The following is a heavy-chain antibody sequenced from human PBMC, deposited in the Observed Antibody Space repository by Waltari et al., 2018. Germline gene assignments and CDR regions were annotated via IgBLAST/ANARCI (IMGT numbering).Heavy chain of an antibody. D-gene: IGHD3-9*01. Sequence: EVQLVESGGDLRQPGGSLILSCPASGSSLGNYWMHWVRQAPGKGLVCVSRIKYDGSTRAYADSVKGRFTISRDNARNTLFLQMSGLRAEDTAVYYCARDLDWVLFDSWGQGTLVTVSS. J-gene: IGHJ4*02. CDR2: IKYDGSTR. CDR3: ARDLDWVLFDS. V-gene: IGHV3-74*01. CDR1: GSSLGNYW.